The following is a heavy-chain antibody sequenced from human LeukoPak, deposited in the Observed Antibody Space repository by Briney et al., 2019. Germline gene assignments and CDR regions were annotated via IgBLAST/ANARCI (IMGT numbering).Heavy chain of an antibody. Sequence: PGGSLRPSCAASAFTFSSYAMHWVRQAPGKGLEYVSAIRSNGSSTYYANSVKGRFTISRDNSKNTPYLQMGSQRAEDMAVYYWAGGGSGTPRWGQGTLVTVSS. CDR3: AGGGSGTPR. CDR1: AFTFSSYA. CDR2: IRSNGSST. J-gene: IGHJ4*02. V-gene: IGHV3-64*01. D-gene: IGHD1-26*01.